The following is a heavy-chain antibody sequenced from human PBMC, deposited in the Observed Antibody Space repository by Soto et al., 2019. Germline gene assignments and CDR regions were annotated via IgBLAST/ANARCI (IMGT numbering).Heavy chain of an antibody. V-gene: IGHV4-34*01. J-gene: IGHJ5*02. CDR1: GGSFSGYY. Sequence: QVQLQQWGAGLLKPSETLSLTCAVYGGSFSGYYWSWIRQPPGEGLEWIGEINHSGSTNYNPSLKSRVTISVDTSKNQFSLKLSSVTAADTAVYYCARGDYVGWFDPWGQGTLVTVSS. CDR2: INHSGST. CDR3: ARGDYVGWFDP. D-gene: IGHD4-17*01.